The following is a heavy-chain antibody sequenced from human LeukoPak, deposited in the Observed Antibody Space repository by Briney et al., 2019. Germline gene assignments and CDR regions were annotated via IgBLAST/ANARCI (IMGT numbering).Heavy chain of an antibody. CDR2: ISSSSSYI. CDR3: ARGRGCSSTTCYPDY. Sequence: GGSLRLSCAASGFSFRDYTINWVRQAPGKGMEWVSDISSSSSYIYYADSVKGRFTISRDNAKSSLYLQMNSLRAEDTAVYYCARGRGCSSTTCYPDYWGQGTLVTVSS. CDR1: GFSFRDYT. D-gene: IGHD2-2*01. V-gene: IGHV3-21*01. J-gene: IGHJ4*02.